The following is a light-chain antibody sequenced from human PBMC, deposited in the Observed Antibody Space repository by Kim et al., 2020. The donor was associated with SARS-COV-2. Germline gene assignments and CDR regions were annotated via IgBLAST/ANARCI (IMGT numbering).Light chain of an antibody. Sequence: ALGQTVRITCQGDSLRSYYATWYQQKPGQAPILFIYGKNNRPSGFPDRFSGSSSGNTASLTITGTQAGDEADYYCNSRDSNDNVVFGGGTQLTVL. CDR2: GKN. V-gene: IGLV3-19*01. CDR3: NSRDSNDNVV. CDR1: SLRSYY. J-gene: IGLJ2*01.